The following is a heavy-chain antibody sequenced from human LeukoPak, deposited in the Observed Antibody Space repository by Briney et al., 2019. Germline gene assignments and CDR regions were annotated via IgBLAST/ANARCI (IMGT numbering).Heavy chain of an antibody. D-gene: IGHD6-19*01. V-gene: IGHV3-23*01. CDR2: ISATGDDT. Sequence: GGSLRLSCVASGFPFSTYAMSWVRQAPGKGLEWVSAISATGDDTYYADSVKGRFIISRDNSKNTFYLQMNSLRAEDTAVYYCARVAAVATRWGIGAFDIWGQGTMVTVSS. J-gene: IGHJ3*02. CDR3: ARVAAVATRWGIGAFDI. CDR1: GFPFSTYA.